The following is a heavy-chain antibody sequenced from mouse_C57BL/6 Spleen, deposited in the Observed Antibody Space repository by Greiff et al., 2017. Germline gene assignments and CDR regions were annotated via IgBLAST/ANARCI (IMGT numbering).Heavy chain of an antibody. CDR1: GYTFTSYW. V-gene: IGHV1-69*01. J-gene: IGHJ3*01. Sequence: QVQLQQSGAELVMPGASVKLSCKASGYTFTSYWMHWVKQRPGQGLEWIGEIDPSDSYTNYNQKFKGKSTLTVDKSSSTAYMQLSSLTSEDSAVYYCARKGGNYEGWFAYWGQGTLVTVSA. CDR3: ARKGGNYEGWFAY. D-gene: IGHD2-1*01. CDR2: IDPSDSYT.